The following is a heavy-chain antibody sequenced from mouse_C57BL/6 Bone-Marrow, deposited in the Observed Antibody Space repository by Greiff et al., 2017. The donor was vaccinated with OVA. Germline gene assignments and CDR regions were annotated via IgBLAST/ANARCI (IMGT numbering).Heavy chain of an antibody. CDR2: IYPGSGST. Sequence: QVQLKQPGAELVKPGASVKMSCKASGYTFTSYWITWVKQRPGQGLEWIGDIYPGSGSTNYNEKFKSKATLTVDTSSSTAYMQLSSLTSEDSAVYYCARCGGSTPLAYWGQGTLVTVSA. J-gene: IGHJ3*01. D-gene: IGHD5-1*01. CDR1: GYTFTSYW. V-gene: IGHV1-55*01. CDR3: ARCGGSTPLAY.